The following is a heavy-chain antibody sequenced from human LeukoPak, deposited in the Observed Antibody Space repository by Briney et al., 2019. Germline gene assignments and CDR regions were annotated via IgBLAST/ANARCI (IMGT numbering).Heavy chain of an antibody. D-gene: IGHD5-18*01. CDR1: GGSISSYY. Sequence: SETLSLTCTVSGGSISSYYWSWIRQPPGKGLEWIGYIYYSGSTNYNPSLKSRVTISLDTSKNHFSLKLTSVTAADTAVYYCARSAADTAMVVFDYWGQGILVNVSS. CDR2: IYYSGST. CDR3: ARSAADTAMVVFDY. J-gene: IGHJ4*02. V-gene: IGHV4-59*01.